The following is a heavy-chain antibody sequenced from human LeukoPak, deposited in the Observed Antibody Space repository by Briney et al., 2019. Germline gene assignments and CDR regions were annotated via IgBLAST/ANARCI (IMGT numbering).Heavy chain of an antibody. V-gene: IGHV4-38-2*02. J-gene: IGHJ5*02. CDR3: VRSSLRGSSGWLGNWFDP. Sequence: SETLSLTCTVSAYSISSGSYWGWIRQPPGKGLEWIGSIHHSGSTYYNPSLKSRVTISVDTSKNQLSLKLSSVTAADTAVYYCVRSSLRGSSGWLGNWFDPWGQGTLVTVSS. D-gene: IGHD6-19*01. CDR1: AYSISSGSY. CDR2: IHHSGST.